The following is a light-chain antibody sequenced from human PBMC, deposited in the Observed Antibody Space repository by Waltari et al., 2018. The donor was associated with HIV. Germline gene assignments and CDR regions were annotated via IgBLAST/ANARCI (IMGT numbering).Light chain of an antibody. CDR1: SSDVGGYNY. CDR3: SSYTTSRTVV. CDR2: DVT. J-gene: IGLJ2*01. Sequence: QSALTQPASVSGSPGQSITISCTGTSSDVGGYNYVSWYQQHPGKAPKLMVYDVTNRPSGVSNRFSGSKSGNTAVLTISGLHAEDEADYYCSSYTTSRTVVFGGGTKLTVL. V-gene: IGLV2-14*03.